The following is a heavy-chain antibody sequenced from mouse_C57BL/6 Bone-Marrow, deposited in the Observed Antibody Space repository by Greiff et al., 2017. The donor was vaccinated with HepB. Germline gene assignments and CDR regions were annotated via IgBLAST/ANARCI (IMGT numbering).Heavy chain of an antibody. CDR2: IYPGSGST. V-gene: IGHV1-55*01. Sequence: QVQLQQPGAELVKPGASVKMSCKASGYTFTSYWITWVKQRPGQGLEWIGDIYPGSGSTNYNEKFKSKATLTVDTSSSTAYMQLSSLTSEDSAVYYCARFLRSHRYFDVWGTGTTVTVSS. J-gene: IGHJ1*03. CDR1: GYTFTSYW. CDR3: ARFLRSHRYFDV.